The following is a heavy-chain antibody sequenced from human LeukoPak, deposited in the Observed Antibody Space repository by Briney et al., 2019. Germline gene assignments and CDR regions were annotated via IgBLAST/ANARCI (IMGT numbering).Heavy chain of an antibody. D-gene: IGHD3-22*01. CDR1: GFTFSSYG. CDR2: IRYDGSNK. V-gene: IGHV3-30*02. Sequence: GGSLRLSCVAAGFTFSSYGMHWVRQAPGKGLEWVAFIRYDGSNKYYADSVKGRFTISRDNSKNTLYLQMNSLRAEDTAVYYCAKDPTYYYDSSGYYDYWGQGTLVTVSS. J-gene: IGHJ4*02. CDR3: AKDPTYYYDSSGYYDY.